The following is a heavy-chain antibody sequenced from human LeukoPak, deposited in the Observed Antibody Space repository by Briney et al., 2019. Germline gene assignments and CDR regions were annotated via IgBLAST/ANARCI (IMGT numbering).Heavy chain of an antibody. Sequence: SVKVSCKASGDTFTTYAIIWVRQAPGQGLEWMGGIIPMFDTPNYAQRLQGRVTITADKSTKTAYMELTSLRSEDTAVYYCARAGAVVDNWFDPWGQGTLVTVSS. D-gene: IGHD2-15*01. CDR3: ARAGAVVDNWFDP. J-gene: IGHJ5*02. CDR2: IIPMFDTP. CDR1: GDTFTTYA. V-gene: IGHV1-69*06.